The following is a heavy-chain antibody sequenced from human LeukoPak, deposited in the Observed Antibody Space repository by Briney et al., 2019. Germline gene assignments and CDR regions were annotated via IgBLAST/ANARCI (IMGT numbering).Heavy chain of an antibody. V-gene: IGHV4-4*07. J-gene: IGHJ3*02. CDR3: ARLMRITMMEDAFDI. CDR1: GGSISSYY. Sequence: SETLSLTCTVSGGSISSYYWSWIRQPAGKGLEWIGRIYTSGSTNYNPSLKSRVTMSVDTSKNQFSLKLSSVTAADTAVYYCARLMRITMMEDAFDIWGQGTMVTVSS. D-gene: IGHD3-22*01. CDR2: IYTSGST.